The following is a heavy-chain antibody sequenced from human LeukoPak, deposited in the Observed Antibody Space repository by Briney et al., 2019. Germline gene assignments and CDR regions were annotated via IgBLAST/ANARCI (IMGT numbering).Heavy chain of an antibody. CDR2: IYTSGST. CDR1: GGSISSYY. Sequence: PSETLSLTCTVSGGSISSYYWSWIRQPAGKGLEWIGHIYTSGSTNYNPSLKSRVTISVDTSKKQFSLKLSSVTAADTAVYYCARTAYGSGSYYFAYWGREPWSPSPQ. CDR3: ARTAYGSGSYYFAY. J-gene: IGHJ4*02. V-gene: IGHV4-4*07. D-gene: IGHD3-10*01.